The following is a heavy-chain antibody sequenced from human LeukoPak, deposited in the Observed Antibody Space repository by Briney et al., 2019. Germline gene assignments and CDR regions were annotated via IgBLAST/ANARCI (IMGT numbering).Heavy chain of an antibody. V-gene: IGHV3-7*01. D-gene: IGHD5-24*01. CDR3: ARGFSYAYNYA. CDR1: GFSFGTQY. J-gene: IGHJ4*02. CDR2: NNQDVSDT. Sequence: LTLSYADSGFSFGTQYLNWVRQAPGRGREGVANNNQDVSDTYYVDSVKGKFTISRDNAKNSLYLPMNTLRAEDTAVYHFARGFSYAYNYAWGQGTLVTVSS.